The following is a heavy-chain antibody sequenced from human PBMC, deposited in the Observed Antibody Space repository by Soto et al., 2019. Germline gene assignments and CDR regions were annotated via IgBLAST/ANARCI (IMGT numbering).Heavy chain of an antibody. J-gene: IGHJ4*02. CDR1: GITFSSYA. D-gene: IGHD3-22*01. V-gene: IGHV3-23*01. CDR2: INDSGGNT. CDR3: AKEPRPGYDSGWQYFDY. Sequence: EVQVLESGGGSVQPGGSLRLSCAASGITFSSYAMSWVRQAPGKGLEWVSGINDSGGNTYYADSVKGRFTISRDNAKHTLYLQMNSLRDEDTAIYYCAKEPRPGYDSGWQYFDYWGQGILVTVSA.